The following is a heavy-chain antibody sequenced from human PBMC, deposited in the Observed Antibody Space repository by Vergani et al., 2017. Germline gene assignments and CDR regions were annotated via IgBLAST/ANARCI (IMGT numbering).Heavy chain of an antibody. CDR1: GFTFSSYV. V-gene: IGHV3-23*01. Sequence: EVQLLESGGGLVQPGGSLRLSSAASGFTFSSYVMSWVRPAAGKGLAWVSAISGSGGSTYYAASVKGRFTISRDNSKNTLYRQMNSLRAEDTTVSYCAKHPERVGATGVSDYWGQGTLVTVSS. D-gene: IGHD1-26*01. CDR3: AKHPERVGATGVSDY. J-gene: IGHJ4*02. CDR2: ISGSGGST.